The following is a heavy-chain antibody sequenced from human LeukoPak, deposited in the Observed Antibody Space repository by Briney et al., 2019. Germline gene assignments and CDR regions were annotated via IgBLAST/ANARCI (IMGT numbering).Heavy chain of an antibody. D-gene: IGHD3-9*01. V-gene: IGHV4-34*01. Sequence: SETLSLTCAVYGGSFSGYYCSWIRRPPGKGLEWIGEIKHSGSTNYTPSLKSRVTLSVGTSKNQFSLKMSSVTAGDNAVLYCARADILTGYYRRINAFDIWGQGTMVTVSS. CDR1: GGSFSGYY. CDR3: ARADILTGYYRRINAFDI. J-gene: IGHJ3*02. CDR2: IKHSGST.